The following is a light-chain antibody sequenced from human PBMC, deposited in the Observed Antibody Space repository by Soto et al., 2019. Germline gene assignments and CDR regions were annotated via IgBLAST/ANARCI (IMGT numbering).Light chain of an antibody. CDR1: QDIRNY. Sequence: DIQMTQSPSSLSASVGDRVTITCQASQDIRNYLNWYVQRPGKAPKLLIFDAANLETGVPSRFSGSGSGTDFTFTISSLQPEDFATYFCQQYGTLPSTFGQGTRLEIK. CDR2: DAA. CDR3: QQYGTLPST. V-gene: IGKV1-33*01. J-gene: IGKJ5*01.